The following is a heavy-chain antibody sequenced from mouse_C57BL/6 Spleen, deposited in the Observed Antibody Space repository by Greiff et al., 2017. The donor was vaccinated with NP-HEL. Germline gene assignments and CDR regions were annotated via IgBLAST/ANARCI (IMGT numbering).Heavy chain of an antibody. CDR1: GYTFTSYW. J-gene: IGHJ3*01. V-gene: IGHV1-50*01. CDR2: IDPSDSYT. CDR3: ARGGSTMVTTWFAY. D-gene: IGHD2-2*01. Sequence: QVQLKQPGAELVKPGASVKLSCKASGYTFTSYWMQWVKQRPGQGLEWIGEIDPSDSYTNYNQKFKGKATLTVDTSSSTAYMQLSSLTSEDSAVYYCARGGSTMVTTWFAYWGQGTLVTVSA.